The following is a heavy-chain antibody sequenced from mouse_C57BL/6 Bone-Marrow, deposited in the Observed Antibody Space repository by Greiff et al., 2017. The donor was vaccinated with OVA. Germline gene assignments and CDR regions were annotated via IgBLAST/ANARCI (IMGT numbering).Heavy chain of an antibody. V-gene: IGHV1-81*01. CDR1: GYTFTSYG. J-gene: IGHJ1*03. Sequence: VKLVESGAELARPGASVKLSCKASGYTFTSYGISWVKQRTGQGLEWIGEIYPRSGNTYYNETFKGKATLTADKSSSTAYMVLRSLTSEDSAVYFCAKGSGSTYWYFDVWGTGTTVTVSS. CDR2: IYPRSGNT. D-gene: IGHD1-1*01. CDR3: AKGSGSTYWYFDV.